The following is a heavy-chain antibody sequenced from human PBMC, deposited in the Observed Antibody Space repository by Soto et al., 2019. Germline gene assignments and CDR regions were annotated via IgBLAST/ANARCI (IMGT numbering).Heavy chain of an antibody. CDR2: MNPSTGST. Sequence: QVQLVQSGAEVKKPGASVKVSCKASGYTFTSYDIKWVRQATGQGLEWMGWMNPSTGSTGFAQKFQGRVTMISNTSSSTAYLELSSLTSEDTAVYYCARGRLGAGTVDYWGQGTLVTVSS. CDR1: GYTFTSYD. CDR3: ARGRLGAGTVDY. V-gene: IGHV1-8*01. J-gene: IGHJ4*02. D-gene: IGHD6-19*01.